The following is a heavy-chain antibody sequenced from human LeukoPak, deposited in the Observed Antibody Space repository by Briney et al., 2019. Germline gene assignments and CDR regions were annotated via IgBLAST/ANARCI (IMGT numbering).Heavy chain of an antibody. CDR3: AKGSEKQRLVPYFDY. V-gene: IGHV3-23*01. D-gene: IGHD6-13*01. Sequence: GGSLRLSCAASGFTFSSYAMSWVRQAPGKGLEWVSAISGSGGSTYYADSVKGRFTISRDNSKNTLYLQMNSLRAEDTAVYYCAKGSEKQRLVPYFDYWGQGTLVTVSS. J-gene: IGHJ4*02. CDR1: GFTFSSYA. CDR2: ISGSGGST.